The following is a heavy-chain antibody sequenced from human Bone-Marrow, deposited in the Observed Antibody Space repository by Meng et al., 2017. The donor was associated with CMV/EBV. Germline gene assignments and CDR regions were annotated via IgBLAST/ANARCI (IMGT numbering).Heavy chain of an antibody. V-gene: IGHV3-53*01. Sequence: GSLKISCAASGFTVSSNYMSWVRQAPGKGLEWVSVIYSGGSTYYADSVKGRFTISRDNSKNTLYLQMNSLRAEDTAVYYCARGLDSYSSSSDYYYYGMDVWGQGTLVTVSS. CDR2: IYSGGST. J-gene: IGHJ6*02. CDR1: GFTVSSNY. D-gene: IGHD6-13*01. CDR3: ARGLDSYSSSSDYYYYGMDV.